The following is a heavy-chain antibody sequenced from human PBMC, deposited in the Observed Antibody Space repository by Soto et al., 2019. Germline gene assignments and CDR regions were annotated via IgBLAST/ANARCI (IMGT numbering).Heavy chain of an antibody. V-gene: IGHV1-3*01. CDR3: ARFYGSSAS. D-gene: IGHD6-6*01. Sequence: QVQLVQSGAEVKKPGASVKVSCKASGYTVSSYAIHWVRQAPGQGLEWMGWINAGNGNSEYSQKFQGRVTITRDTSASTVYLELSSLRLEDTGVFFCARFYGSSASWGQGSLLTVSS. J-gene: IGHJ4*02. CDR1: GYTVSSYA. CDR2: INAGNGNS.